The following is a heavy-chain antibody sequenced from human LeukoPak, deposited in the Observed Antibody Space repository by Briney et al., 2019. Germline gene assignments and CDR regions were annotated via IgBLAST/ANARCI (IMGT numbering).Heavy chain of an antibody. CDR2: ISGSGGRT. J-gene: IGHJ4*02. Sequence: GGSLRLSCAASGFTFSSLALSWVRQAPGKGLEWISGISGSGGRTDYADSVKGRFTISRDNSKNTLYLQMSSLRADDTALYYCAKSPPRCSGGSCYGYWGQGTLVTVSS. D-gene: IGHD2-15*01. V-gene: IGHV3-23*01. CDR1: GFTFSSLA. CDR3: AKSPPRCSGGSCYGY.